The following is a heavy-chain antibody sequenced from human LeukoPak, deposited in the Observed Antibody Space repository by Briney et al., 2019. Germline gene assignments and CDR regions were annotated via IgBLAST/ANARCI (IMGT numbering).Heavy chain of an antibody. Sequence: ASVKVSCRASGYTFTSHYMHWVRQAPGQGLEWMGLINPNTGTTTYPQKFQGRVTMNRDTSTSTVYMELSSLKSEDTAVYYCAAPGASGFVGNFWSGPLDFWGQGTLVTVSS. CDR3: AAPGASGFVGNFWSGPLDF. V-gene: IGHV1-46*01. J-gene: IGHJ4*02. CDR1: GYTFTSHY. D-gene: IGHD3-3*01. CDR2: INPNTGTT.